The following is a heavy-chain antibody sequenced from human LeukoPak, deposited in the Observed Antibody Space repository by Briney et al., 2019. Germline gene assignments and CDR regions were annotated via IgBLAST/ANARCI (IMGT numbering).Heavy chain of an antibody. CDR1: GLSVSNNY. V-gene: IGHV3-66*01. CDR3: ARDRPYGGVGDFDY. CDR2: IHSDGST. J-gene: IGHJ4*02. Sequence: GGSLRLSWAASGLSVSNNYMTWVGQAPGKGLEWVPVIHSDGSTYYSDSVQGRFTISRDNSKNTLYLQMNSLRGEDTAVYYCARDRPYGGVGDFDYWGQGTLVTVSS. D-gene: IGHD4-23*01.